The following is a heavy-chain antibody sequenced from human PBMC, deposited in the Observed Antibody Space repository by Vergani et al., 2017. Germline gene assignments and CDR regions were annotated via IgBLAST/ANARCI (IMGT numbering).Heavy chain of an antibody. CDR2: ISYDGSNK. CDR1: GFTFSSYA. Sequence: QVQLVESGGGVVQPGRSLRLSCAASGFTFSSYAMHWVRQAPGKGLEWVAVISYDGSNKYYADSVKGRFTISRDNSKNTLYLQMNSLRAEDTAVYYCARAGDTVGAGEAFDIWGQGTMVTVSS. V-gene: IGHV3-30*04. CDR3: ARAGDTVGAGEAFDI. J-gene: IGHJ3*02. D-gene: IGHD1-26*01.